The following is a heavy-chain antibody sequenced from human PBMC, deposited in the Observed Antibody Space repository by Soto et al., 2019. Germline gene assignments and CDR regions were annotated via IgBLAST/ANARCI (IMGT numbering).Heavy chain of an antibody. CDR1: GGSPTGYY. CDR3: ARSREQWLVDAFDI. J-gene: IGHJ3*02. D-gene: IGHD6-19*01. Sequence: SETLSLTCVVYGGSPTGYYWSWIRQPPVRGLEWIGEINPTGSPTYNPSLMSRVTISVDTSKNQFSMTLSSVTAADTAVFYCARSREQWLVDAFDIWGQGTMVTV. V-gene: IGHV4-34*01. CDR2: INPTGSP.